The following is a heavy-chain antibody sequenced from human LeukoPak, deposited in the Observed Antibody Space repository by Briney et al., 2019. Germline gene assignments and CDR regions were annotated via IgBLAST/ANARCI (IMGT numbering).Heavy chain of an antibody. Sequence: SSQTLSLTCTVSGGSISSGGYYWSWIRQHPGKGLEWIGYIYYSGSTYYNPSLRSRVTISVDTSKNQFSLKLSSVTAADTAVYYCARGRGIPATNIYDYWGQGTLVTVSS. D-gene: IGHD2-2*01. V-gene: IGHV4-31*03. J-gene: IGHJ4*02. CDR2: IYYSGST. CDR3: ARGRGIPATNIYDY. CDR1: GGSISSGGYY.